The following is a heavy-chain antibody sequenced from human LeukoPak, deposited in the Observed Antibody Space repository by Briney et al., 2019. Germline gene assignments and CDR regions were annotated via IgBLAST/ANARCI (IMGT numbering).Heavy chain of an antibody. Sequence: SETLSLTCTVSVGSTSSYYWSCIRQPPGKGLEWIGDIYYSGSTNYNPSLKSRVTISVDTSKNQFSLKLSSVTAADPAVYYCARDRAGYYGTPFDPWGQGTLVTVSS. J-gene: IGHJ5*02. V-gene: IGHV4-59*01. CDR1: VGSTSSYY. CDR2: IYYSGST. CDR3: ARDRAGYYGTPFDP. D-gene: IGHD3-9*01.